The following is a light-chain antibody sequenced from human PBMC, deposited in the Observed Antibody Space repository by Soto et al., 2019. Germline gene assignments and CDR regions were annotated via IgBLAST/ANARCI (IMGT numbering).Light chain of an antibody. Sequence: DIQMTQSPSTLSASVGDRVTITCRASQSISSWLAWYQQRPGRAPEVLIYDASSLESGVPSRFSGSRSGTEFTLTISSLQPDGFATYYCQQYNSYPVTFGGGTKVEIK. J-gene: IGKJ4*01. CDR2: DAS. CDR3: QQYNSYPVT. CDR1: QSISSW. V-gene: IGKV1-5*01.